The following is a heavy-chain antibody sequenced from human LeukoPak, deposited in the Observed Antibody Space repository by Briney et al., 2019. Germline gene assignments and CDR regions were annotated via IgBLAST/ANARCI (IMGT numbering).Heavy chain of an antibody. D-gene: IGHD3-22*01. CDR3: AKNTPDNHPFDY. V-gene: IGHV3-23*01. CDR1: GFTFSSYA. CDR2: SGTSGDA. Sequence: GGSLTLSCAASGFTFSSYAMNWVRQAPGKGLEWVSASGTSGDAYYGDSVKGRFIIYRDNAKNTVYLQMSSLRVEDTAVYYCAKNTPDNHPFDYWGQGILVTVSS. J-gene: IGHJ4*02.